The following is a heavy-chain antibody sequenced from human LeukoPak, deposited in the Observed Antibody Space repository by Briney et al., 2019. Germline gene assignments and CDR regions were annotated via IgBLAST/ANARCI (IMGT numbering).Heavy chain of an antibody. Sequence: SETLSLTCTVSGGSISSYYWSWIRLPPGKGLEWIGYIYYSGSTNYNPSLKSRISISVDTSKNQFSLKLSSVTAADTAVYYCARTTEGGYTYNYFYYYYMDVWGKGTTVTISS. V-gene: IGHV4-59*01. CDR2: IYYSGST. CDR1: GGSISSYY. CDR3: ARTTEGGYTYNYFYYYYMDV. D-gene: IGHD5-18*01. J-gene: IGHJ6*03.